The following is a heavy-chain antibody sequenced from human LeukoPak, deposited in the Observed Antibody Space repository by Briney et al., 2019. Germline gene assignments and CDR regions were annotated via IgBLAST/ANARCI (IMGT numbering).Heavy chain of an antibody. J-gene: IGHJ4*02. Sequence: GGSLRLSCAASGFTFDDYAMHWVRQAPGKGLEWVSGISWNSGSIGYADSVKGRFTISRDNAKNSLYLQMNSLRAEDTAVYYCAKEGPYYWGQGTLVTVSS. CDR2: ISWNSGSI. CDR3: AKEGPYY. CDR1: GFTFDDYA. V-gene: IGHV3-9*01.